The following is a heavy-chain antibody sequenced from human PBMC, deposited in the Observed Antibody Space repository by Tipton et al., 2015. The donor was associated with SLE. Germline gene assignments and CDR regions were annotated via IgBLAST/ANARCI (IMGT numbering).Heavy chain of an antibody. CDR2: IYSGGST. D-gene: IGHD4-23*01. CDR3: ARDTTGGNWDY. V-gene: IGHV3-53*05. CDR1: GFTVSSNY. J-gene: IGHJ4*02. Sequence: GSLRLSCAASGFTVSSNYMSWVRQAPGSGLEWVSVIYSGGSTYYADSVKGRFTISRDNSKNTLYLQMNSLRAEDTAVYYCARDTTGGNWDYWGQGTLVTVSS.